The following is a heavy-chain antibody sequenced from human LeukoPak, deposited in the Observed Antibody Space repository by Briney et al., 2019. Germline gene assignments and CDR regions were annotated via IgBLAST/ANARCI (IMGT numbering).Heavy chain of an antibody. CDR2: ISYDGSNK. D-gene: IGHD1-1*01. Sequence: GGSLRLSCAASGFTFSSYGMHWVRQAPGKGLEWVAVISYDGSNKYYADSVKGRFTISRDNSKNTLYLHMNSLRAEDTAVYYCAKVDPRTDAFDIWGQGTMVTVSS. V-gene: IGHV3-30*18. J-gene: IGHJ3*02. CDR3: AKVDPRTDAFDI. CDR1: GFTFSSYG.